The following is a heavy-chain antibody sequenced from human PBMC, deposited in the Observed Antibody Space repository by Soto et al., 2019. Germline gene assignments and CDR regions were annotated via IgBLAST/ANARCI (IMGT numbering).Heavy chain of an antibody. CDR1: GYTFTGYY. V-gene: IGHV1-2*04. CDR2: INPNSGGT. D-gene: IGHD5-12*01. Sequence: GASVKVSCKASGYTFTGYYMHWVRQAPGQGLEWMGFINPNSGGTNYAKKFQGWVTMTRDTSISTAYMELSRLRSDDTAVYYCARGLPFPSGYDQLPNWFHXWGQATLVTVSX. CDR3: ARGLPFPSGYDQLPNWFHX. J-gene: IGHJ5*02.